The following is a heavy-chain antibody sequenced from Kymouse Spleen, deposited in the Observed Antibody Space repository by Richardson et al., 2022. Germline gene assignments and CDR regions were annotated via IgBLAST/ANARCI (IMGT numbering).Heavy chain of an antibody. J-gene: IGHJ4*02. V-gene: IGHV4-39*01. Sequence: QLQLQESGPGLVKPSETLSLTCTVSGGSISSSSYYWGWIRQPPGKGLEWIGSIYYSGSTYYNPSLKSRVTISVDTSKNQFSLKLSSVTAADTAVYYCARQGGSGYYTTYFDYWGQGTLVTVSS. CDR3: ARQGGSGYYTTYFDY. CDR2: IYYSGST. D-gene: IGHD3-3*01. CDR1: GGSISSSSYY.